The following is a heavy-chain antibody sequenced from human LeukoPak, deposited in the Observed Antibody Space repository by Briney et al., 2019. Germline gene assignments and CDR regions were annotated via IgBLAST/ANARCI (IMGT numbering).Heavy chain of an antibody. J-gene: IGHJ4*02. Sequence: PSETLSLTCTVSGGSISSGDYYWSWIRQPPGKGLEWIGYIYYSGSTYYNPSLKSRVTISVDTSKNQFSLKLSSVTAADTAVYYCARVPMTTVVYFDYWGQGTLVTVSS. V-gene: IGHV4-30-4*01. CDR2: IYYSGST. CDR3: ARVPMTTVVYFDY. CDR1: GGSISSGDYY. D-gene: IGHD4-23*01.